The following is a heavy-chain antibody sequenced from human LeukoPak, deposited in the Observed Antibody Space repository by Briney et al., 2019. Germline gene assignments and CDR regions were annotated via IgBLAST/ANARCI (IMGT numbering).Heavy chain of an antibody. V-gene: IGHV3-23*01. CDR1: GFTFSSYA. CDR3: VSRDYDLWSGHYY. Sequence: PGGSLRLSCVASGFTFSSYAMSWVRQAPGKGLEWVSAISGSGGSTYYADSVKGRFTISRDNSKNTLYLQMNNLRAEETAVYYCVSRDYDLWSGHYYLGQGTLVTVSS. CDR2: ISGSGGST. D-gene: IGHD3-3*01. J-gene: IGHJ4*02.